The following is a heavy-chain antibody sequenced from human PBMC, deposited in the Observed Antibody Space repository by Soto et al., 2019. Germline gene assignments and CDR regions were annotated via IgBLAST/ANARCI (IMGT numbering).Heavy chain of an antibody. CDR2: ISSSSKTI. CDR3: ARDISRRFDP. CDR1: GFTFSTYN. J-gene: IGHJ5*02. Sequence: EVQLVESGGGLVQPGGSLRLSCAASGFTFSTYNMNWVRQAPGRGLEWVSYISSSSKTIYYADSVKGRFTISRDNAKNTLYLQMSSPRAEDTAAYYCARDISRRFDPWGQGTLVTVSS. V-gene: IGHV3-48*01.